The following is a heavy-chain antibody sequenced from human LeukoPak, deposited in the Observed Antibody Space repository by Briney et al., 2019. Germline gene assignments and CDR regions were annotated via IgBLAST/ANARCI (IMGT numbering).Heavy chain of an antibody. CDR1: GFTFSSYS. D-gene: IGHD6-13*01. CDR2: ISSSSSYI. Sequence: GGSLRLSCAASGFTFSSYSMNWVRQAPGKGLEWVSSISSSSSYIYYADSVKGRFTISRDNAKNSLYLQMNSLRAEDTAVYYCARVGKSSSWSIDYWGQGTLVTVSS. V-gene: IGHV3-21*01. J-gene: IGHJ4*02. CDR3: ARVGKSSSWSIDY.